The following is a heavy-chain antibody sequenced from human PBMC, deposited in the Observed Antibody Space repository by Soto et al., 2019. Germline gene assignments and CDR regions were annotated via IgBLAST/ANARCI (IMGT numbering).Heavy chain of an antibody. V-gene: IGHV3-23*01. CDR2: ITSTGGTT. Sequence: EVQLLESGGGLAQPGGSLRLSCAASGFAFSPYGMSWVRQAPGKGLEWVSSITSTGGTTYYADSVKGRFTISRDNSKNTLYLQMNSLRAEDTAVYYCAKVGISGTKYFEYWGQGPLVTVSS. CDR1: GFAFSPYG. D-gene: IGHD1-20*01. J-gene: IGHJ4*02. CDR3: AKVGISGTKYFEY.